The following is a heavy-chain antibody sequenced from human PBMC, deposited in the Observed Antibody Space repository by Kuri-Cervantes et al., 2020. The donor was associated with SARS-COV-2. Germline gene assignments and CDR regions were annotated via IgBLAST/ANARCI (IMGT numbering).Heavy chain of an antibody. J-gene: IGHJ4*02. D-gene: IGHD3-22*01. CDR3: AKDALPTYYYDSSGSSLDY. CDR1: GFTFSSYG. Sequence: GGSLRLSCAASGFTFSSYGMHWVRQAPGKGLEWVAVIWYDGSNKYYADSVKGRFTISRDNSKNTLYLQMNSLRAEDTAVYYCAKDALPTYYYDSSGSSLDYWGQGTLVTVSS. V-gene: IGHV3-33*06. CDR2: IWYDGSNK.